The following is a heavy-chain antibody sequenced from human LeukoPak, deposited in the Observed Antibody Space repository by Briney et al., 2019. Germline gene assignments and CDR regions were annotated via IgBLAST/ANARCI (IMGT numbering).Heavy chain of an antibody. D-gene: IGHD2-2*01. Sequence: SETLSLTCAVYGGSFSGYYWSWIRQPPGKGLEWIGEINHSESTNYNPSLKSRVTISVDTSNNQFSLRLGSVTAADTAVYYCATVYCSRTSCLDYWGQGTLVTVSS. J-gene: IGHJ4*02. CDR2: INHSEST. CDR1: GGSFSGYY. CDR3: ATVYCSRTSCLDY. V-gene: IGHV4-34*01.